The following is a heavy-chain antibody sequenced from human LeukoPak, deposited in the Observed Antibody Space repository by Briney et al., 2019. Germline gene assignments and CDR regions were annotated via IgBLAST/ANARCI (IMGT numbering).Heavy chain of an antibody. CDR3: ARGSTLRSLAYYYYMDV. CDR2: IYTSGST. V-gene: IGHV4-4*09. J-gene: IGHJ6*03. CDR1: AASTSGYY. D-gene: IGHD1-26*01. Sequence: NPSETLSLTWTVSAASTSGYYSSWIRQRPRKGLEWIGYIYTSGSTNYIPSLKSRVTISVDTSKNQFSLKLSSVTAADTAVYFCARGSTLRSLAYYYYMDVWGKGTTVTVSS.